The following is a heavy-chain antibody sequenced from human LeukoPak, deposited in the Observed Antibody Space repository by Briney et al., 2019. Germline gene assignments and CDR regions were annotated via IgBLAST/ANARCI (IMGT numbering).Heavy chain of an antibody. CDR1: GFTFSYYS. CDR3: VRGSVAVAGPTDY. Sequence: GGVLRIPCAASGFTFSYYSNHWGRPNPGKGVEWGAVISYDGSNKYYADSVKGRFTISRDNSENTLYLQINSLRLEDSALYYCVRGSVAVAGPTDYWGQGTLVTVSS. CDR2: ISYDGSNK. V-gene: IGHV3-30*04. D-gene: IGHD6-19*01. J-gene: IGHJ4*02.